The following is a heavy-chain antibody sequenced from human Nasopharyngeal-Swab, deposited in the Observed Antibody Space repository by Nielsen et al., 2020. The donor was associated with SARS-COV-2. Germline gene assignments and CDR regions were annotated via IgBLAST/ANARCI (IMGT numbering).Heavy chain of an antibody. Sequence: SVKVSCKASGYTFTSYAISWVRQAPGQGLEWMGGIIPILGIANYAQKFQGRVTITADKSTSTAYMELSSLRSEDTAVYYCARDGNDYGDSWVDYWGQGTLVTVSS. CDR2: IIPILGIA. J-gene: IGHJ4*02. CDR3: ARDGNDYGDSWVDY. CDR1: GYTFTSYA. D-gene: IGHD4-17*01. V-gene: IGHV1-69*10.